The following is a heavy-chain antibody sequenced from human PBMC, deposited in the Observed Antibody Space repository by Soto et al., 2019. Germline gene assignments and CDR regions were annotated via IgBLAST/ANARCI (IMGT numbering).Heavy chain of an antibody. CDR3: ARGAYGSGKLNYYYYYMDV. D-gene: IGHD3-10*01. CDR2: INPNSGGT. CDR1: GYTFTGYY. J-gene: IGHJ6*03. Sequence: QVQLVQSGAEVKKPGASVKVSCKASGYTFTGYYMHWVRQAPGQGLEWMGWINPNSGGTNYAQKFQGWVTMTRDPSISTAYMELSRLRSDDTAVYYCARGAYGSGKLNYYYYYMDVWGKGTTVTVSS. V-gene: IGHV1-2*04.